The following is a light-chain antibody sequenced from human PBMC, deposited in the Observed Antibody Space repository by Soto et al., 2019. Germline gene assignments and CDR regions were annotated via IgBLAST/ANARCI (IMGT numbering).Light chain of an antibody. Sequence: QAGVTQEPSLTVSPGGTVTLTCGSSTGAVTNGHYPYWFQQKPGQAPRTLIYDTTNRHSWTPARFSGSLLGGKAAPTLSGAQPEDEAEYYCLLSYNGPYVFGTGTKVTVL. CDR1: TGAVTNGHY. CDR3: LLSYNGPYV. CDR2: DTT. V-gene: IGLV7-46*01. J-gene: IGLJ1*01.